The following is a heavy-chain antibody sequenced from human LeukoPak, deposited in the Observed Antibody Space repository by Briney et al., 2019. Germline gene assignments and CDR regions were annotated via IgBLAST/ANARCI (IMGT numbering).Heavy chain of an antibody. CDR2: IKEDGSEK. CDR3: ARDSSDAFDI. CDR1: GFTFSTSW. V-gene: IGHV3-7*01. J-gene: IGHJ3*02. Sequence: GESLRLSCVASGFTFSTSWMNWVRQAPGKGLEWVANIKEDGSEKHYVDSVKGRFTISRDNAKNSLYLQMNSLRAEDTAVYYCARDSSDAFDIWGQGTMVTVSS.